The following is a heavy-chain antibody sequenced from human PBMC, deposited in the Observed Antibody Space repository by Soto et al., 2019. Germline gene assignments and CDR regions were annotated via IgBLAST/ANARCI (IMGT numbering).Heavy chain of an antibody. Sequence: SETLSLTCTVSGGSISSGNYYWSWIRQPPGKGLEWIGFISYSGTTHYSASLRSRVSISVDTSKNQFSLDLSSVTAADTAVYYCATMGTPVTGLYFFDYWGQGTLVTVSS. CDR3: ATMGTPVTGLYFFDY. D-gene: IGHD4-17*01. V-gene: IGHV4-30-4*01. J-gene: IGHJ4*02. CDR1: GGSISSGNYY. CDR2: ISYSGTT.